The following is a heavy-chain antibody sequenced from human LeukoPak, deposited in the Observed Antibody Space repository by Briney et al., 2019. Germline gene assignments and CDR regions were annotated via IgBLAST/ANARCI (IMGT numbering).Heavy chain of an antibody. D-gene: IGHD2-2*01. J-gene: IGHJ4*02. Sequence: TGGSLRLSCAASGLTVSSNYMSWVRQAPGKGLEWVSVIYSGGSTYCADSVKGRFTISRDNSKNTLYLQMNSLRAEDTAVYYCARVFLDPAAHYHFDYWGQGTLVTVSS. CDR1: GLTVSSNY. CDR2: IYSGGST. CDR3: ARVFLDPAAHYHFDY. V-gene: IGHV3-66*01.